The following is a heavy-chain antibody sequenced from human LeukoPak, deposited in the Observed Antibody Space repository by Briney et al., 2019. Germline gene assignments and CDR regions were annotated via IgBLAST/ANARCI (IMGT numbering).Heavy chain of an antibody. CDR1: GGSISSGSYY. V-gene: IGHV4-61*02. D-gene: IGHD5-18*01. Sequence: SETLSLTCTVSGGSISSGSYYWSWIRQPAGKGLEWIGRIYTSGSTNYNPSLKSRVTISVDTSKNQFSLKLSSVTAADTAVYYCAAERGKTAILDYWGQGTLVTVSS. CDR3: AAERGKTAILDY. CDR2: IYTSGST. J-gene: IGHJ4*02.